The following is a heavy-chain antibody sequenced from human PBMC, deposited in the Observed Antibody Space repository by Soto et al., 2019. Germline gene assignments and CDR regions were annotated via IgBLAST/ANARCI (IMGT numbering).Heavy chain of an antibody. CDR1: GFSFSTYG. Sequence: GGSLRLSCAASGFSFSTYGMHWVRQAPGKGLEWVATIPYDGGNKFYADSAKGRFTISRDNSKNTLYLQMNSLRANDTAVYYCSKDSSVVAAGSGGWFDPWGQGTLVTVSS. CDR2: IPYDGGNK. CDR3: SKDSSVVAAGSGGWFDP. J-gene: IGHJ5*02. D-gene: IGHD6-13*01. V-gene: IGHV3-30*18.